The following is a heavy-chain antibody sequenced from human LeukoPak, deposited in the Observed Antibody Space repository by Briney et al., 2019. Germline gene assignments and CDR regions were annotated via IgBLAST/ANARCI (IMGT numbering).Heavy chain of an antibody. CDR2: MSPNSGDA. Sequence: ASVKVSCKASGYTFTSYDFNWVRQATGQRPEWMGWMSPNSGDAGYAQKFQDRVTMTRNTSISTAYMELSSLRSDDTAVYYCARGPPNWGYDYWGPGTLVTVSS. D-gene: IGHD7-27*01. CDR1: GYTFTSYD. J-gene: IGHJ4*02. CDR3: ARGPPNWGYDY. V-gene: IGHV1-8*01.